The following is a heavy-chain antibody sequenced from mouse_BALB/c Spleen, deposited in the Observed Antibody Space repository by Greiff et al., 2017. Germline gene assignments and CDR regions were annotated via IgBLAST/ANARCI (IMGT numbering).Heavy chain of an antibody. D-gene: IGHD1-1*01. J-gene: IGHJ4*01. Sequence: EVQLQQSGPELVKPGASMKISCKASGYSFTGYTMNWVKQSHGKNLEWIGLINPYNGGTSYNQKFKGKATLTVDKSSSTAYMELLSLTSEDSAVYYCARCIYYGSSYEDYYAMDYWGQGTSVTVSA. CDR1: GYSFTGYT. V-gene: IGHV1-18*01. CDR2: INPYNGGT. CDR3: ARCIYYGSSYEDYYAMDY.